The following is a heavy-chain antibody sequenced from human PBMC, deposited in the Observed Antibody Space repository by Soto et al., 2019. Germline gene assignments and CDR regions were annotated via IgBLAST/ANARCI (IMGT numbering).Heavy chain of an antibody. CDR3: ARDSDGI. J-gene: IGHJ3*02. CDR1: GFTFDDYA. V-gene: IGHV3-9*01. CDR2: ISWNSGSI. Sequence: GGSLRLSCAASGFTFDDYAMHWVRQAPGKGLEWVSGISWNSGSIGYADSVKGRFTVSRDNAKNSLYLQMNSLRAEDTAFYYCARDSDGIWGQGTMVTVSS.